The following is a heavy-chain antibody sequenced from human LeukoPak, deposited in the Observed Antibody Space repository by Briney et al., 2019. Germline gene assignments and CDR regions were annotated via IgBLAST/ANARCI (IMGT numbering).Heavy chain of an antibody. Sequence: GGSLRLSCAASGFTFSSYAMSWVRQAPGRGLEWVSAISGSGGSTYYADSVKGRFTISRDNSKNTLYLQMNSLRAEDTAVYYCAKDAYYDSSGYYSSWGQGTLVTVSS. D-gene: IGHD3-22*01. J-gene: IGHJ4*02. CDR1: GFTFSSYA. CDR3: AKDAYYDSSGYYSS. CDR2: ISGSGGST. V-gene: IGHV3-23*01.